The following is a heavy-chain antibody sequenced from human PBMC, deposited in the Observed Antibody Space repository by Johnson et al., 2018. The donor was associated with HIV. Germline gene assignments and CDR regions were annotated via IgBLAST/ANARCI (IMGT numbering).Heavy chain of an antibody. CDR1: GFTVSSNY. V-gene: IGHV3-66*01. CDR2: IYSGGST. CDR3: AREEGGYYDSSGYYYVGAFDI. Sequence: VQLVESGGGLVQPGGSLRLSCAASGFTVSSNYMSWVRQAPGQGLDWVSVIYSGGSTYYADSLKDRFTISRDNSKNTLYLQMNSLRAEDTAVYYCAREEGGYYDSSGYYYVGAFDIWGQGTMVTVSS. D-gene: IGHD3-22*01. J-gene: IGHJ3*02.